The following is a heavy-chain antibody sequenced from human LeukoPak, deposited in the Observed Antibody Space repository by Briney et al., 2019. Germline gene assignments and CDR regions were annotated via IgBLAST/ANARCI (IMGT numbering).Heavy chain of an antibody. CDR2: MNPNSGNT. CDR1: GYTFTSYG. D-gene: IGHD4-17*01. Sequence: GASVKVSCKASGYTFTSYGISWVRQATGQGLEWMGWMNPNSGNTGYAQKFQGRVTMTRNTSISTAYMELSSLRSEDTAVYYCARGLVPAVTTSYYYYGMDVWGQGTTVTVSS. J-gene: IGHJ6*02. CDR3: ARGLVPAVTTSYYYYGMDV. V-gene: IGHV1-8*02.